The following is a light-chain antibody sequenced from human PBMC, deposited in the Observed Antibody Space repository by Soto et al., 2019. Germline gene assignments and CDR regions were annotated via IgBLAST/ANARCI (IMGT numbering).Light chain of an antibody. CDR2: AAS. J-gene: IGKJ1*01. CDR1: QSVGSN. V-gene: IGKV3-15*01. CDR3: QQYNKWPPWT. Sequence: EIVMTQSPATLSASPGERATLSCRASQSVGSNLVWYQQKPGQAPRLLIYAASTRATGIPARFSGSGSGTEFTLSISSLQSEDVAVYYCQQYNKWPPWTFGQGTKVEIK.